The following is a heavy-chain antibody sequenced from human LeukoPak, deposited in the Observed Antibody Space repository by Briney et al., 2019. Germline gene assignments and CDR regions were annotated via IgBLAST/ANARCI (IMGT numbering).Heavy chain of an antibody. V-gene: IGHV3-23*01. CDR2: ISGSGGST. CDR1: GLTFSSYA. J-gene: IGHJ4*02. D-gene: IGHD6-13*01. Sequence: GGSLRLSCAASGLTFSSYAMSWVRQAPGKGLEWVSAISGSGGSTYYADSVKGRFTISRDNSKNTLYLQMNSLRAEDTAVYYCAKIYSPYSSSWTGDYWGQGTLVTVSS. CDR3: AKIYSPYSSSWTGDY.